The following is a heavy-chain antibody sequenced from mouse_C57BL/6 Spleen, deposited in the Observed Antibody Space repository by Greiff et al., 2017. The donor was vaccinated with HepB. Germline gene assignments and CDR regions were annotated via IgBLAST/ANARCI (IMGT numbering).Heavy chain of an antibody. D-gene: IGHD2-4*01. CDR1: GYTFTSYW. J-gene: IGHJ2*01. V-gene: IGHV1-64*01. Sequence: QVQLQQPGAELVKPGASVKLSCKASGYTFTSYWMHWVKQRPGQGLEWIGMIHPNSGSTNYNEKFKSKATLTVDKSSSTAYMQLSSLTSEDSAVYYCARWYDYGEGYFDYWGQGTTLTVSS. CDR2: IHPNSGST. CDR3: ARWYDYGEGYFDY.